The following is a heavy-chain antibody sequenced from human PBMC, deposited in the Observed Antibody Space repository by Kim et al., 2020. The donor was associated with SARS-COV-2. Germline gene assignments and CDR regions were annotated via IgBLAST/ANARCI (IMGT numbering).Heavy chain of an antibody. CDR2: INHSGST. CDR1: GGSFSGYY. CDR3: ARDGRYCSSTSCYYGMDV. V-gene: IGHV4-34*01. Sequence: SETLSLTCAVYGGSFSGYYWSWIRQPPGKGLEWIGEINHSGSTNYNPSLKSRVTISVDTSKNQFSLKLSSVTAADTAVYYCARDGRYCSSTSCYYGMDVWGQGTTVTVSS. D-gene: IGHD2-2*01. J-gene: IGHJ6*02.